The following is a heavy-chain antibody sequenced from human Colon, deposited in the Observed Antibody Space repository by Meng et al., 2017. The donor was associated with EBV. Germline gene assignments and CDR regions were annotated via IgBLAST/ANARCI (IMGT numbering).Heavy chain of an antibody. Sequence: QVQRPWPGSGLVEPSATLSLTCGVSGVSISSNIRWTWVRQPPGKGLEWIGDIDDSGSTNYNPSLNSRISISLDKSKNHFSLKVNSVTAADTAVYYCARGKQDAWELLAYWGQGALVTVSS. D-gene: IGHD1-26*01. V-gene: IGHV4-4*02. CDR3: ARGKQDAWELLAY. CDR1: GVSISSNIR. J-gene: IGHJ4*02. CDR2: IDDSGST.